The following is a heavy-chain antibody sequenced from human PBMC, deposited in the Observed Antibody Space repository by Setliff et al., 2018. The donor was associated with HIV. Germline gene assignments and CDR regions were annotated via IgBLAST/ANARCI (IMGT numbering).Heavy chain of an antibody. CDR2: IIPILGMA. J-gene: IGHJ6*02. D-gene: IGHD3-10*01. CDR1: GGTFSSYA. V-gene: IGHV1-69*10. Sequence: SVKVSCKASGGTFSSYAISWVRQAPGQGLEWMGGIIPILGMANYAKKFQGRVTVTRDASASTAYMELSSLRSEDTAVYYCARAEIRPQGPYYYGMDVWGQGTTVTVSS. CDR3: ARAEIRPQGPYYYGMDV.